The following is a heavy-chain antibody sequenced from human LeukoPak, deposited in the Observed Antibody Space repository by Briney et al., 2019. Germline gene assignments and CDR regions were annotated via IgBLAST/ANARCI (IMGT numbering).Heavy chain of an antibody. CDR3: ARDLWFGELLFPLGY. CDR1: GFTFSSYA. J-gene: IGHJ4*02. V-gene: IGHV3-30-3*01. Sequence: GGSLRLSCAASGFTFSSYAMHWVRQAPGKGLEWVAVISYDGSNKYYADSVKGRFTISRDNSKNMLYLQMNSLGAEDTAVYYCARDLWFGELLFPLGYWGQGTLVTVSS. CDR2: ISYDGSNK. D-gene: IGHD3-10*01.